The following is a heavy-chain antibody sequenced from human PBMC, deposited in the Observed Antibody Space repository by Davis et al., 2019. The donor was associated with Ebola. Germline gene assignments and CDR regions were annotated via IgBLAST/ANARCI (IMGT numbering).Heavy chain of an antibody. V-gene: IGHV3-23*01. CDR1: GFTFSRYG. CDR3: VKDTSNVWFDV. D-gene: IGHD6-19*01. J-gene: IGHJ3*01. Sequence: GESLKISCAASGFTFSRYGMHWVRQAPGKGLEWVSTLGLSADTYYADSVKGRFTISRDNSKNTLHLQMNSLRVEDTAIYYCVKDTSNVWFDVWGQGTMVTVSS. CDR2: LGLSADT.